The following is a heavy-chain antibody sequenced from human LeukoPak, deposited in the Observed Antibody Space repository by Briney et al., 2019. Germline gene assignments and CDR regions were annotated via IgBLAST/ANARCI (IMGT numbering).Heavy chain of an antibody. J-gene: IGHJ5*02. V-gene: IGHV3-7*01. D-gene: IGHD5-18*01. CDR3: ARDNVFRDTNWFDP. CDR1: GFTFSSYW. Sequence: GGSLRLSCAASGFTFSSYWMSWVRQAPGKGLEWVANIKQDGSGKYYVDSVKGRFTISRDNAKKSLYLQMNSLRAEDTAVYYCARDNVFRDTNWFDPWGQGTLVTVSS. CDR2: IKQDGSGK.